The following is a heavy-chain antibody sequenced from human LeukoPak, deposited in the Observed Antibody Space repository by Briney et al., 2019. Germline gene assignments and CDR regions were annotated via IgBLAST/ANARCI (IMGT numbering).Heavy chain of an antibody. CDR1: GYTFTSYD. D-gene: IGHD6-19*01. J-gene: IGHJ6*02. CDR2: INPNSGGT. V-gene: IGHV1-2*04. CDR3: AGDQVSSGHYGMDV. Sequence: ASVKVSCKASGYTFTSYDINWVRQAPGQGLEWMGWINPNSGGTNYAQKFQGWVTMTRDTSISTAYMELSRLRSDGTAVYYCAGDQVSSGHYGMDVWGQGTTVTVSS.